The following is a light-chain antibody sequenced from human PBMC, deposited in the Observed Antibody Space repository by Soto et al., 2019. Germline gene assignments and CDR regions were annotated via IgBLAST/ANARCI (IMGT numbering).Light chain of an antibody. Sequence: EIVLTQSPATLSLSPGERATLSCRASQSISSCLAWYQQKPDQAPRLLIYDASNRATGIPARFSGSGSGTDFTLTISILEPEDFAVYYCHQRSTWPFTFGPGTKVDIK. CDR2: DAS. V-gene: IGKV3-11*01. J-gene: IGKJ3*01. CDR3: HQRSTWPFT. CDR1: QSISSC.